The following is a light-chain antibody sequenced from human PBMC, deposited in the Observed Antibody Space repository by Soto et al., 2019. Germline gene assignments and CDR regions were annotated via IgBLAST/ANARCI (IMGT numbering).Light chain of an antibody. CDR1: QSVSSNF. CDR3: QQYGSSPRT. CDR2: GAS. J-gene: IGKJ1*01. V-gene: IGKV3-20*01. Sequence: EIVLTQSPGTLSLSPGERATLSCRASQSVSSNFLAWYQQKPSQAPRLLISGASNRATGIPDRFSGSGSGTDFPLTISRLEPEDFVVYYCQQYGSSPRTFGQGTKVEI.